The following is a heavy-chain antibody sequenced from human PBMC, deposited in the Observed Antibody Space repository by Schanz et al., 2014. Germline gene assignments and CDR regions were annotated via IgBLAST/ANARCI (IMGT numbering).Heavy chain of an antibody. J-gene: IGHJ4*02. CDR1: GYTLSAYS. V-gene: IGHV1-46*01. CDR2: VNPSVRGT. D-gene: IGHD3-10*01. CDR3: ARGRGFYDY. Sequence: QVHLVQSGAEVHKPGASVKVSCKASGYTLSAYSLHWVRQAPGQGLEWMGIVNPSVRGTHFAREFQGRVTVTSDTSTSTVYMELSGLRSEDTAVHYCARGRGFYDYWGQGTLVTVSS.